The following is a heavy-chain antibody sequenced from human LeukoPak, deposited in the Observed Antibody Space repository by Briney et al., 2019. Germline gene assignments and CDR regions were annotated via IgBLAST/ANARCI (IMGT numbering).Heavy chain of an antibody. V-gene: IGHV4-38-2*02. CDR3: ARVSNFWTAYYDY. J-gene: IGHJ4*02. CDR2: IYHSGNS. CDR1: GYSISSGYY. D-gene: IGHD3/OR15-3a*01. Sequence: SEALSLTCTVSGYSISSGYYWGWIRQPPGKGLEWIGSIYHSGNSYYNPSLNSRVTMSVDTSKKQFSLRLSSVTAADTAVYYCARVSNFWTAYYDYWGQGALVTVSS.